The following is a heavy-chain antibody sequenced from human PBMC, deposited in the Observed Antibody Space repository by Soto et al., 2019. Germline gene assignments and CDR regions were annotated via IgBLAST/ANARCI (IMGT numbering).Heavy chain of an antibody. CDR1: GFTFSSYG. CDR2: ISYDGSNK. J-gene: IGHJ1*01. V-gene: IGHV3-30*18. Sequence: GGSLRLSCAASGFTFSSYGMHWVRQAPGKGLEWVAVISYDGSNKYYADSVKGRFTISRDNSKNTLYLQMNSLRAEDTAVYYCAKDSVYDFWSGYYVRGDYFQHWGQGTLVTVSS. CDR3: AKDSVYDFWSGYYVRGDYFQH. D-gene: IGHD3-3*01.